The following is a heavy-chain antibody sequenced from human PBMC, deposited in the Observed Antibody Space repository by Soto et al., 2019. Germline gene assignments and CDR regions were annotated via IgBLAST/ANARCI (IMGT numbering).Heavy chain of an antibody. CDR1: GGSITRSRSY. CDR3: ARGTLWFGTHNYGLDV. J-gene: IGHJ6*04. V-gene: IGHV4-39*07. Sequence: PSETLSLTCTVSGGSITRSRSYWGWFRQPPSKWLGWIGSISYSGSTNYNPSLKSRVTMSVDKSKNQFSLRLTSVTAADTAVYYCARGTLWFGTHNYGLDVWGKGTTVPVSS. D-gene: IGHD3-10*01. CDR2: ISYSGST.